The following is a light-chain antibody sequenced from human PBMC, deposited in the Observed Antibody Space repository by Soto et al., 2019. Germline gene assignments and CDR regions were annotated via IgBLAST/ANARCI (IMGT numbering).Light chain of an antibody. J-gene: IGKJ4*01. CDR2: AAS. Sequence: DIQMTQSPSSLSASVGDRVTITCRASQSITTYLNWYRQKPGKAPKLLIYAASSLQSGVPSRFSGSGSETEFTLSISSLQPEDFATYFCQQISSAPLPFGGGPKVDIX. CDR3: QQISSAPLP. CDR1: QSITTY. V-gene: IGKV1-39*01.